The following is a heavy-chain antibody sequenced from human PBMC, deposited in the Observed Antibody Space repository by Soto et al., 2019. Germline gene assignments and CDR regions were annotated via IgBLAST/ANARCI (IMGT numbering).Heavy chain of an antibody. D-gene: IGHD2-2*01. V-gene: IGHV4-39*01. CDR2: ISYSGST. CDR3: ARVAELYCSNANCYPGYYYYGMDV. CDR1: GGSISSSSYY. J-gene: IGHJ6*02. Sequence: QLQLQESGPGLVKPSETLSLTCTVSGGSISSSSYYWGWIRQPPGKGLEWIGSISYSGSTYYNPSLKSRVTMSVDTSESQFSLKLSSVTAADTSVYYCARVAELYCSNANCYPGYYYYGMDVRGQGTTVTVSS.